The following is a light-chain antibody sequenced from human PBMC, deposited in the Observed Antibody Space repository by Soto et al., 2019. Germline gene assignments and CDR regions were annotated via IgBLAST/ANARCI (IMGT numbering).Light chain of an antibody. V-gene: IGLV2-14*03. CDR1: SSDVGAYNF. J-gene: IGLJ1*01. CDR3: SAYTVSRTYV. CDR2: NVY. Sequence: QSVLTQPASGSESPGQSITISCTGTSSDVGAYNFVSWHQQHPGKAPKLMIYNVYDRPSGISYRFSGSKSGNTASLTISGLQGEDEADYYCSAYTVSRTYVFGTGTKVTVL.